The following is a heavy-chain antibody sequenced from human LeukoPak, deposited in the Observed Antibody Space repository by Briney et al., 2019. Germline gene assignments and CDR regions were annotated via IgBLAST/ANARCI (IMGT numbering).Heavy chain of an antibody. CDR1: GYTFTSYG. D-gene: IGHD4-23*01. CDR3: AREDSTTVVVDY. J-gene: IGHJ4*02. Sequence: ASVKVSRKASGYTFTSYGISWVRRAPGQGLEWMGWISAYNSNTNYAQKLQGRVTMTTDTSTGTAYMELRSLRSDDTAVYYCAREDSTTVVVDYWGQGTLVTVSS. CDR2: ISAYNSNT. V-gene: IGHV1-18*01.